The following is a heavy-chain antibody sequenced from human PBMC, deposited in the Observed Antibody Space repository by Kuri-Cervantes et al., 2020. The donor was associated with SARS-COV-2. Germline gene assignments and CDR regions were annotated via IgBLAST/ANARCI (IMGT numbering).Heavy chain of an antibody. J-gene: IGHJ4*02. CDR3: AKESIITLDY. CDR2: INWNGGST. Sequence: GGSLRLSCAASGFTFDDYGMSWVRQAPGKGLEWVSGINWNGGSTGYADSVKGRFTISRDNSKNTLYLQMNSLRAEDTAVYYCAKESIITLDYWGQGTLFTFSS. CDR1: GFTFDDYG. V-gene: IGHV3-20*04. D-gene: IGHD3-10*01.